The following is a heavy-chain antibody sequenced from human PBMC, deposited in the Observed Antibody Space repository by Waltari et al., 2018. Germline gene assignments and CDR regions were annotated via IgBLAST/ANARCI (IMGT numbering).Heavy chain of an antibody. Sequence: QVQLVESGGGVVQPGRSLRLSCATSGFTFSSYGIYWVRQAPGKGLEGVALISYDESNKEYADSGKGRFTISRDNSKNTRYLQMNGLRAEDTAVYYCTRKSQLLWTGQDYYYGMDVWGQGTTVTVSS. V-gene: IGHV3-33*01. D-gene: IGHD2-2*01. J-gene: IGHJ6*02. CDR1: GFTFSSYG. CDR2: ISYDESNK. CDR3: TRKSQLLWTGQDYYYGMDV.